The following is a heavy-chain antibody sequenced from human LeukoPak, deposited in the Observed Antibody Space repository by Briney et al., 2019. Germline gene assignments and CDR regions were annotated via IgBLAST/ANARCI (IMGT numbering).Heavy chain of an antibody. J-gene: IGHJ1*01. CDR2: ITSSSSTI. CDR1: GFSFSSFS. Sequence: GGSLSLSCAASGFSFSSFSMNWVRQALGKGLEWISYITSSSSTIYYTDSVKGRFTISRDNAKNSLYLQMNSLRAEDTAVYYCARLGVAALQRYFQHWGQGTLVTVSS. CDR3: ARLGVAALQRYFQH. V-gene: IGHV3-48*04. D-gene: IGHD6-13*01.